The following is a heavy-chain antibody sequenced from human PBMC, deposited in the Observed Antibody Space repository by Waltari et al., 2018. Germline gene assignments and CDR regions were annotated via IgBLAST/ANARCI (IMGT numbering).Heavy chain of an antibody. CDR3: ARDLPYGTSKSDSHWFDP. V-gene: IGHV1-3*01. CDR2: INAGNGNT. J-gene: IGHJ5*02. Sequence: QVQLVQSGAEVKKPGASVKVSCKASGYTFTSYAMHWVRQAPGQRLEWMGWINAGNGNTNYSQKFQVRVTITRDTSASTAYMELSSLRSEDTAVYYCARDLPYGTSKSDSHWFDPWGQGTLVTVSS. CDR1: GYTFTSYA. D-gene: IGHD1-26*01.